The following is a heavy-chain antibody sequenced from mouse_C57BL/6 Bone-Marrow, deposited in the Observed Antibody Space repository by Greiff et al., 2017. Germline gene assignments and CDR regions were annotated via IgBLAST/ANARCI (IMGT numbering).Heavy chain of an antibody. V-gene: IGHV10-1*01. CDR3: VRKGIYYYGSSPYYAMDY. CDR1: GFSFNTYA. D-gene: IGHD1-1*01. Sequence: VKVVESGGGLVQPKGSLKLSCAASGFSFNTYAMNWVRQAPGKGLEWVARIRSKSNNYATYYADSVKDRFTISRDDSESMLYLQMNNLKTEDTAMYYCVRKGIYYYGSSPYYAMDYWGQGTSVTVSS. J-gene: IGHJ4*01. CDR2: IRSKSNNYAT.